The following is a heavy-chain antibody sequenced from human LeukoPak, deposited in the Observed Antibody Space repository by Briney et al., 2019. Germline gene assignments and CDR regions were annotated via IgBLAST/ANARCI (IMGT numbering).Heavy chain of an antibody. V-gene: IGHV5-51*01. CDR1: GYSFTSYW. J-gene: IGHJ4*02. D-gene: IGHD2-15*01. CDR2: IYPGDSDT. CDR3: ARHTREGASDTPLDY. Sequence: GESLKIPCKGSGYSFTSYWIGWVRQMPGKGLEWMGIIYPGDSDTRYSPSFQGQVTISADKSISTAYLQWSSLKASDTAIYCCARHTREGASDTPLDYWGQGTLVTVSS.